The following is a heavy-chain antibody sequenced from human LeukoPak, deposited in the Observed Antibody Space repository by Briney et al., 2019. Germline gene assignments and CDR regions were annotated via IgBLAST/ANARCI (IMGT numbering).Heavy chain of an antibody. D-gene: IGHD3-3*01. Sequence: SETLSLTCTVSGSSISSHYWSWIRQPPGKGLEWIGYIYYSGSTNYNPSLKSRVTISVDTSKNPFSLQLSSVTAADTAVYYCARVGYDFWSGYPPYYYYYMDVWGKGTTVTVSS. CDR2: IYYSGST. CDR3: ARVGYDFWSGYPPYYYYYMDV. J-gene: IGHJ6*03. CDR1: GSSISSHY. V-gene: IGHV4-59*11.